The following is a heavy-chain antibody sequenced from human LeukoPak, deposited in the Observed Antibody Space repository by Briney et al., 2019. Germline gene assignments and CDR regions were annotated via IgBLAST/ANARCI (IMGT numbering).Heavy chain of an antibody. CDR3: AIATGYSSGWHYHYYYYGMDV. J-gene: IGHJ6*02. V-gene: IGHV1-8*01. CDR2: MNPNSGNT. D-gene: IGHD6-19*01. CDR1: GYTFTSYD. Sequence: ASVKVSCKASGYTFTSYDINWVRQATGQVPEWMGWMNPNSGNTGYAQKFQGRATMTRNTSISTAYMELSSLRSEDTAVYYCAIATGYSSGWHYHYYYYGMDVWGQGTTVTVSS.